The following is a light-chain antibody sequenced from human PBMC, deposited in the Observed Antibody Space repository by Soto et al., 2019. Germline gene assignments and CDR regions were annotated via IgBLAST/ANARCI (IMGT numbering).Light chain of an antibody. Sequence: EIVLTQSPGTLSFSPGERATLSWRASQSVSSIYFAWYQQKRGQAPRVLIYGVSSRATGIPDRFSGSGSGTDFTLTISRLENEDSAVYYGEQYGSSPRTFRQGTKVDIK. J-gene: IGKJ1*01. CDR3: EQYGSSPRT. CDR2: GVS. V-gene: IGKV3-20*01. CDR1: QSVSSIY.